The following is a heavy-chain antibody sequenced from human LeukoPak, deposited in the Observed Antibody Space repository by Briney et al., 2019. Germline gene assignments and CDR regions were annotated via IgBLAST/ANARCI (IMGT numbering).Heavy chain of an antibody. V-gene: IGHV3-23*01. Sequence: GGSLRLSCAASGFTFGSYGMSWVRQAPGKGLECVSFITPNADRTSYADSVEGRFTISRDNAKNSLYLQMNSLRAEDTALYYCAKDGSWGQGTLVTVSS. D-gene: IGHD2-2*03. CDR2: ITPNADRT. CDR1: GFTFGSYG. J-gene: IGHJ5*02. CDR3: AKDGS.